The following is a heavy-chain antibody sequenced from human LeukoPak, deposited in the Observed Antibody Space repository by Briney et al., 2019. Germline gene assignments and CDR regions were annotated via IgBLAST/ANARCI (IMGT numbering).Heavy chain of an antibody. D-gene: IGHD3-22*01. V-gene: IGHV3-30*03. Sequence: GGSLRLSCVASGFTFSRYGMHWVRQAPGKGLEWVAVISYDGSNKYYADSVKGRFTISRDNSKNTLYLQMNSLRGEDTAVYYCARGLHLLPRSTLDYWGQGTLVTVSS. CDR3: ARGLHLLPRSTLDY. CDR1: GFTFSRYG. J-gene: IGHJ4*02. CDR2: ISYDGSNK.